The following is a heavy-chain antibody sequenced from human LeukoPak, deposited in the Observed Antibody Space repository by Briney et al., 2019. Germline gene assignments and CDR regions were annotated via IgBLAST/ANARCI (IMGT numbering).Heavy chain of an antibody. J-gene: IGHJ4*02. CDR2: VKQDGSET. CDR1: GFTFTNFW. Sequence: GGCLRLSCAASGFTFTNFWMTWVRQAPGKGLEWLANVKQDGSETYYGASVKGRFTISRDNAKDSLYLQMNSLRDEDTAVYYCARSLGDDWGQGTLVTVSS. V-gene: IGHV3-7*01. D-gene: IGHD3-16*01. CDR3: ARSLGDD.